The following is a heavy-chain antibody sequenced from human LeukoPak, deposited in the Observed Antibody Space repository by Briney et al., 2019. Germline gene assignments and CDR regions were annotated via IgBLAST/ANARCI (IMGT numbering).Heavy chain of an antibody. V-gene: IGHV3-48*01. CDR2: IRSGGTTR. D-gene: IGHD6-19*01. J-gene: IGHJ4*02. CDR1: GFTFSSYS. Sequence: GGSLRLSCAASGFTFSSYSMNWVRQAPGKGLEWVSYIRSGGTTRNYAESVRGRFTISRDDAKNSLYLQMNSLRADDTAVYYCTRDPVAGLYYFDYWGQGTLVTVSS. CDR3: TRDPVAGLYYFDY.